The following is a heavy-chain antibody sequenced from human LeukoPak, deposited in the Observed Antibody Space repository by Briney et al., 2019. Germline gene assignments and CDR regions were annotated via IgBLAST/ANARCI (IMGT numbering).Heavy chain of an antibody. D-gene: IGHD2-2*01. J-gene: IGHJ5*02. V-gene: IGHV1-69*05. CDR3: ARGARRYPYCSSTSCLNWFDP. CDR1: GDTFSSYA. CDR2: IIPIFGTA. Sequence: SVKVSCKASGDTFSSYAISWVRQAPGQGLEWMGGIIPIFGTANYAQKFQGRVTITTDESTSTAYMELSSLRSEDTAVYYCARGARRYPYCSSTSCLNWFDPWGQGTLVTVSS.